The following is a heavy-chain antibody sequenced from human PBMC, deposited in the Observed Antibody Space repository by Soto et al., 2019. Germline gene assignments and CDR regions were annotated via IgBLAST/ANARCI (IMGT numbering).Heavy chain of an antibody. CDR1: GYTFTGYY. CDR2: INPNSGDT. Sequence: QVQLVQSGTEVKRPGDSVKVSCKASGYTFTGYYVHWVRQAPGQGLEWMGWINPNSGDTYLAQRFQGRVTMNRDTSIGTDYMELRGLTSDDTAEYYCAQGGAIVAAGTRVYLYNAMDVWGQGTTVTVSS. D-gene: IGHD1-26*01. CDR3: AQGGAIVAAGTRVYLYNAMDV. V-gene: IGHV1-2*02. J-gene: IGHJ6*02.